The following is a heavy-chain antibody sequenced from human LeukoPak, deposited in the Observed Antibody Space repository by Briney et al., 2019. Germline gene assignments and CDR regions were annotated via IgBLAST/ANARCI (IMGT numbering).Heavy chain of an antibody. J-gene: IGHJ4*02. Sequence: SETLSLTCTVSGGSISSYYWSWIRQPPGKGLEWIGYIHYSGSTNYNPSLKSRVTISVDTSKNQFSLKLSSVTAADTAVYYCARHSSSWFGPQDYWGQGTLVTVSS. D-gene: IGHD6-13*01. CDR3: ARHSSSWFGPQDY. V-gene: IGHV4-59*01. CDR1: GGSISSYY. CDR2: IHYSGST.